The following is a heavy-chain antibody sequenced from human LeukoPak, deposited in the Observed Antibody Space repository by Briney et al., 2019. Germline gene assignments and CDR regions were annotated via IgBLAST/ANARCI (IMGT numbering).Heavy chain of an antibody. J-gene: IGHJ4*02. CDR1: GYSISSGYY. Sequence: SETLSLTCTVSGYSISSGYYWGWIRQPPGKGLEWIGSIYHSGSTYYNPSLKSRVTISVDTSKNQFSLKLSSVTAADTAVYYCARELRNTAMVTQYYFDYWGQGTLVTVSS. V-gene: IGHV4-38-2*02. CDR3: ARELRNTAMVTQYYFDY. CDR2: IYHSGST. D-gene: IGHD5-18*01.